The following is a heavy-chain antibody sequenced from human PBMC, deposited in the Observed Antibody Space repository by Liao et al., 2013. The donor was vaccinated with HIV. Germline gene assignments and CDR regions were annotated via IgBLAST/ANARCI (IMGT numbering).Heavy chain of an antibody. V-gene: IGHV4-34*10. CDR1: GGSFSAYY. J-gene: IGHJ6*03. Sequence: QVQLQESGPGVVKPSETLSLTCAVYGGSFSAYYWTWIRQPPGKGLEWIGEINHSGRTNYNPSLNSRVTMSVDTSKNQFSLKLNSVTAADTALYYCARRGRRDSYSRSDSYYYYMDVWGKGTTVTVSS. CDR2: INHSGRT. CDR3: ARRGRRDSYSRSDSYYYYMDV. D-gene: IGHD2-21*02.